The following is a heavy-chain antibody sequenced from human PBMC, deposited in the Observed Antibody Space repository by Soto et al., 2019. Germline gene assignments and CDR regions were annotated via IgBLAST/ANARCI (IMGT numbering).Heavy chain of an antibody. J-gene: IGHJ4*02. CDR2: ISAYNGNT. D-gene: IGHD3-16*02. CDR1: GYTFTSYG. Sequence: ASVKVSFKASGYTFTSYGISWLRQAPGQGLEWMGWISAYNGNTNYAQKLQGRVTMTTDTSTSTAYMELRSLRSDDTAVYYCARVPANYDYVWGSYRSPFYFDYWGQGTLVTVSS. CDR3: ARVPANYDYVWGSYRSPFYFDY. V-gene: IGHV1-18*04.